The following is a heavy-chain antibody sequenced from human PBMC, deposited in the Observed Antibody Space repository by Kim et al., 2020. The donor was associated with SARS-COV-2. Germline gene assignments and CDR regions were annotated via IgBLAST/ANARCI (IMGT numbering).Heavy chain of an antibody. CDR3: VKDWNCSGGSCYSLGS. D-gene: IGHD2-15*01. Sequence: GGSLRLSCAASGFTFSSYAMHWVRQAPGKGLEWVAVIWYDGSNKNYAESVKGRFTISRDNSKNMLYLQMNSLRAEDTAVYYCVKDWNCSGGSCYSLGSWGQGALVTVSS. J-gene: IGHJ5*02. V-gene: IGHV3-33*06. CDR2: IWYDGSNK. CDR1: GFTFSSYA.